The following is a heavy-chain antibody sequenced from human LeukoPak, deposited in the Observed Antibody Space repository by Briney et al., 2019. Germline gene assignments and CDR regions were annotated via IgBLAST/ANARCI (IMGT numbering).Heavy chain of an antibody. J-gene: IGHJ4*02. Sequence: SETLSLTCAVYGGSFSGYYWSWIRQPPGKGLEWIGEINHSGSTNYNPSLKSRVTISVDTSKNQFSLKLSSVTAADTAVYYCARGGDYYDSSGYLTEDYFDYWGQGTLVTVSS. CDR3: ARGGDYYDSSGYLTEDYFDY. D-gene: IGHD3-22*01. V-gene: IGHV4-34*01. CDR2: INHSGST. CDR1: GGSFSGYY.